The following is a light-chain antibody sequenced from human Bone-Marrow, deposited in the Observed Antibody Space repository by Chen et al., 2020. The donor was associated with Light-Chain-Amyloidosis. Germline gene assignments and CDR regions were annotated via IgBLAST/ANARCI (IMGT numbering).Light chain of an antibody. CDR1: STNVGTYNL. J-gene: IGLJ1*01. CDR2: ENI. CDR3: CSYAPGNIFV. V-gene: IGLV2-23*01. Sequence: QSALTQPASVSGSPGQSITISCTGASTNVGTYNLVSWYQQFPGKVPKLIIYENIKRPSGVSDRFSASKSGSTASLTIAVLQAEDEADYYCCSYAPGNIFVFGNGTKVTVL.